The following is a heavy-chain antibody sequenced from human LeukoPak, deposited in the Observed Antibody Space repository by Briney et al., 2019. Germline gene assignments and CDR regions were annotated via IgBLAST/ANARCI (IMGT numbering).Heavy chain of an antibody. Sequence: SETLSLTCTVSGGSISSSSYYWGWIRQPPGKGLEWIGSIYYSGSTYYNPSLESRVTISVDTSKNQFSLSLRSVSAADTAVYYCARQSPRDSRGYASDYWGQGTLVIVSS. CDR3: ARQSPRDSRGYASDY. J-gene: IGHJ4*02. CDR2: IYYSGST. CDR1: GGSISSSSYY. D-gene: IGHD3-22*01. V-gene: IGHV4-39*01.